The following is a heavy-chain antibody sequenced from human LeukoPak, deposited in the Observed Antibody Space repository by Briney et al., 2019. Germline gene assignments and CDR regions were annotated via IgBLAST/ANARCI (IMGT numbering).Heavy chain of an antibody. J-gene: IGHJ4*02. CDR2: ISGSGDST. CDR3: ARGPELGIGNYFDY. D-gene: IGHD7-27*01. CDR1: GFTFNSYA. V-gene: IGHV3-23*01. Sequence: PGGSLRLSCAASGFTFNSYAMSWVRQAPGKGLEWVSTISGSGDSTYYADSVKGRFTFSRDNSKNTLYLQMNSLRAEDTAVYYCARGPELGIGNYFDYWGQGTLVTVSS.